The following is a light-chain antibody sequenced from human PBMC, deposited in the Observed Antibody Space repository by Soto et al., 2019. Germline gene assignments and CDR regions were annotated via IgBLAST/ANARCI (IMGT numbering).Light chain of an antibody. Sequence: QSVLTQPPSVSGAPGQRVTISCTGSSSNIGAGYDVHWYQQFPGTAPKLLLYGSTNRPSGVPDRFSGSKSGTSASLVIAGLQTEDEADYYCQSYDSSLSAVVFGGGTKVTVL. CDR2: GST. CDR1: SSNIGAGYD. CDR3: QSYDSSLSAVV. V-gene: IGLV1-40*01. J-gene: IGLJ2*01.